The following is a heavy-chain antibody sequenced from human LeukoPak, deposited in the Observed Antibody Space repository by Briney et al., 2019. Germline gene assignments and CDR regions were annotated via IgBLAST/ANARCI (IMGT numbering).Heavy chain of an antibody. CDR3: ARVQQIIGTTDWFDP. CDR1: GGSISSNY. J-gene: IGHJ5*02. V-gene: IGHV4-59*01. CDR2: IYYSGST. Sequence: SETLSLTCTVSGGSISSNYWSWIRQPPGKGLEWIGYIYYSGSTNYNPSLKSRVTISVDTSKNQFSLKLSSVTAADTAVYYCARVQQIIGTTDWFDPWGQGTLVTVSS. D-gene: IGHD1-20*01.